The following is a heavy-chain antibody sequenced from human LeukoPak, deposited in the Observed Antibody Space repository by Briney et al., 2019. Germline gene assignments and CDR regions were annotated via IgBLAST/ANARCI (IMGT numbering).Heavy chain of an antibody. Sequence: SETLSLTCAVSGGSISSSNWWSWVRQPPGKGLEWIGEIYHSGSTNYNPSLKSRVTISVDKSKNQFSLKLSSVTAADTAVYYCARHLTYYYDSSGYYYDYWGQGTLVTVSS. J-gene: IGHJ4*02. V-gene: IGHV4-4*02. D-gene: IGHD3-22*01. CDR2: IYHSGST. CDR3: ARHLTYYYDSSGYYYDY. CDR1: GGSISSSNW.